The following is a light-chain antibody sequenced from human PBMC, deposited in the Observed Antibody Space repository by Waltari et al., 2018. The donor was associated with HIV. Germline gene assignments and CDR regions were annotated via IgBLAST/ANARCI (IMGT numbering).Light chain of an antibody. CDR2: SNH. Sequence: QSVLTQPSSASGTPGQRVAISCSGSRSSIERNTVHWYQQLPGPAPKLLVYSNHQRPSGVPDRISGSKSGTSASLAISGLQSEDEADYYCAAWDDSLNGWVFGGGTKLTVL. CDR1: RSSIERNT. V-gene: IGLV1-44*01. J-gene: IGLJ3*02. CDR3: AAWDDSLNGWV.